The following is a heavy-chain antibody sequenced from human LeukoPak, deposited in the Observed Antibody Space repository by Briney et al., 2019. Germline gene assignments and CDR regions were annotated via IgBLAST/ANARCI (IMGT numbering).Heavy chain of an antibody. CDR2: IYYSGST. Sequence: PSETLSLTCTVSGGSLSSYYWSWIRQPPGKGLEWIGYIYYSGSTNYNPSLKSRVTISVDTSKNQFSLKLSSVTAADTDVYYCARALPGYYDSSGYWFDPWGQGTLVTVSS. CDR3: ARALPGYYDSSGYWFDP. V-gene: IGHV4-59*01. CDR1: GGSLSSYY. J-gene: IGHJ5*02. D-gene: IGHD3-22*01.